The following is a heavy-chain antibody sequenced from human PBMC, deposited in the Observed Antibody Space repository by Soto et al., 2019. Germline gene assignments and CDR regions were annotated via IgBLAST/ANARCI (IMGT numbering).Heavy chain of an antibody. Sequence: SVKVSCKASGGTFNTYTFSWVRQVPGQGLEWMGSVLPILGSINYAPEFQGRLSISADQSSTTVYMELSSLTSQDTAVYYCAKCGGSSGYEAADHWGQGTLVTVSS. CDR2: VLPILGSI. J-gene: IGHJ4*02. CDR1: GGTFNTYT. D-gene: IGHD1-26*01. CDR3: AKCGGSSGYEAADH. V-gene: IGHV1-69*08.